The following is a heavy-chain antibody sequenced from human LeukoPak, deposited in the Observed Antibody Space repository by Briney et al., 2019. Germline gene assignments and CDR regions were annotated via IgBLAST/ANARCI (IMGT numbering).Heavy chain of an antibody. CDR3: ARSPGVVVRLDWFDP. Sequence: SETLSLTCAVSGYSISSGYYWGGSRQPPGKGLEWIGSIYHSWSTYYNPSLTSRVTISVDTSKNQFSLKLSSVTAADTAVYYCARSPGVVVRLDWFDPWGQGTLVTVSS. CDR1: GYSISSGYY. J-gene: IGHJ5*02. V-gene: IGHV4-38-2*01. CDR2: IYHSWST. D-gene: IGHD2-2*01.